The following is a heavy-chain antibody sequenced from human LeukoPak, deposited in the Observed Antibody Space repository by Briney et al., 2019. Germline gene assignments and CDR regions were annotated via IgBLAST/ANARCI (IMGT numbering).Heavy chain of an antibody. CDR2: INPNSGGT. V-gene: IGHV1-2*02. J-gene: IGHJ6*03. D-gene: IGHD2-2*01. CDR1: GYTFTGYY. CDR3: ARDGCSSTSCYHYMDV. Sequence: VASVKVSCKASGYTFTGYYMHWVRQAPGQGLEWMGWINPNSGGTNYAQKFQGRVTMTRDTSIRTAYMELSRLRSDDTAVYYCARDGCSSTSCYHYMDVWGKGTTVTVSS.